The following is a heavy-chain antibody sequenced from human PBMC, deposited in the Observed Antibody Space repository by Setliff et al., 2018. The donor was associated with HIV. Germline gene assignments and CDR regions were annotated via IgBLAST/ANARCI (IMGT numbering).Heavy chain of an antibody. Sequence: GPSVKVSCKTSGYTFTSYGISWLRQAPGQGLEWMGWIGPYNGDTNYAQRLQGRVTVTTDTSTSTVYMELRSLRSDDTAVYYCARDHFFSNAFDIWGQGTMVTVSS. CDR2: IGPYNGDT. D-gene: IGHD3-3*01. J-gene: IGHJ3*02. V-gene: IGHV1-18*04. CDR3: ARDHFFSNAFDI. CDR1: GYTFTSYG.